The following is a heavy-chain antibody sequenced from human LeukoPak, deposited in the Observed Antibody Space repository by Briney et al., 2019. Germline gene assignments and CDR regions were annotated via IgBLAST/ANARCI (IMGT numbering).Heavy chain of an antibody. D-gene: IGHD3-3*01. Sequence: GGSLRLSCAASGFTFSSNSMNWVRQAPGKGLEWVSYISSGSSTIYFADSVKGRFTISRDNAKNSLFLQMNSLRAEDTAVYYCARGLEWPNLDAFDIWGQGTMVTVSS. J-gene: IGHJ3*02. CDR1: GFTFSSNS. CDR2: ISSGSSTI. CDR3: ARGLEWPNLDAFDI. V-gene: IGHV3-48*01.